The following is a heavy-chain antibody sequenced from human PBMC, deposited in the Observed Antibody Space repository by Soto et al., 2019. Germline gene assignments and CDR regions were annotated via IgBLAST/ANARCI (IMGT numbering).Heavy chain of an antibody. D-gene: IGHD2-15*01. CDR1: GFSFKNYP. CDR2: IGAGGYTT. Sequence: GVSLRRSWTGSGFSFKNYPMSWVRPAPGKGLEWVSAIGAGGYTTYYADSVKGRFTISRDNSEGTVYLHMSNLSAEDTALYCCGYFQDDPNYDDRGPAALVPVSP. V-gene: IGHV3-23*01. J-gene: IGHJ4*02. CDR3: GYFQDDPNYDD.